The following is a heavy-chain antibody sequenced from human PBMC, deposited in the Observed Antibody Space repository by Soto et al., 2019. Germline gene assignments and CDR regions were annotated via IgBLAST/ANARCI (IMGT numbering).Heavy chain of an antibody. CDR2: IRSQAYGGTA. V-gene: IGHV3-49*02. CDR3: TKNDAHGPD. J-gene: IGHJ4*02. Sequence: VLQATGKGAEWLGVIRSQAYGGTADYAAYVGGRFTISRDDSTSIAYLQMNNLKTEDTAVYYCTKNDAHGPDWGQGNLLPFST.